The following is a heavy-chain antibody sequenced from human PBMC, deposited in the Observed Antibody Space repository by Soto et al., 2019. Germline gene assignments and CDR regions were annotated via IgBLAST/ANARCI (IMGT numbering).Heavy chain of an antibody. Sequence: QVQLVESGGGVVQPGRSLRLSCAASGFTFSSYGMHWVRQAPGKGLEWVAVISYDGSNKYYADSVKGRFTISRDNSKNTLYLQMNSLRAEDTAVYYCAKAYLQWLVRSVSTFDIWGQGTMVTVSS. J-gene: IGHJ3*02. CDR2: ISYDGSNK. D-gene: IGHD6-19*01. CDR1: GFTFSSYG. CDR3: AKAYLQWLVRSVSTFDI. V-gene: IGHV3-30*18.